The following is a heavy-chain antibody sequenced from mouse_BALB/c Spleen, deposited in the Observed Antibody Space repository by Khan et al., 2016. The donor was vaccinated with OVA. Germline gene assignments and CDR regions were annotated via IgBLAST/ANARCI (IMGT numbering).Heavy chain of an antibody. J-gene: IGHJ4*01. CDR1: GYIFTNYG. CDR2: INTYTGEP. Sequence: QIQLVQSGPELKKPGETVKISCKASGYIFTNYGMTWVKQAPGKGLKWMGWINTYTGEPTYADDFKGRFAFSLETSANTDHLPINILKNEETATYVCSRTLYGSGYDYAMDYWGQGTSVTVSS. CDR3: SRTLYGSGYDYAMDY. V-gene: IGHV9-3-1*01. D-gene: IGHD1-1*01.